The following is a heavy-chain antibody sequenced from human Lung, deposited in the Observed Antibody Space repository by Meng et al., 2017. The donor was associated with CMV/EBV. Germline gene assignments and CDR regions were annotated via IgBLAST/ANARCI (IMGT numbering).Heavy chain of an antibody. V-gene: IGHV4-30-4*02. Sequence: SXTXSLXCTVSGGSISSGDYYWSWIRQPPGKGLEWIGYIYYSGSTYYNPSLKSRVTISVDTSKNQFSLKLSSVTAADTAVYHCARVKPASRGAFDIWGQGXMVTVSS. D-gene: IGHD2-2*01. CDR3: ARVKPASRGAFDI. CDR1: GGSISSGDYY. CDR2: IYYSGST. J-gene: IGHJ3*02.